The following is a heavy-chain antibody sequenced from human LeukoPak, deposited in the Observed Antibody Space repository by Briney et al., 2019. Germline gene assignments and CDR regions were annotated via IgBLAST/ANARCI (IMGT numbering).Heavy chain of an antibody. CDR1: GYTFTSYA. D-gene: IGHD5-12*01. Sequence: ASVKVSCKASGYTFTSYAMHWVRQAPGQRLEWMGWINTGNGNTKYSKKFQGRVTITRDTSGSTAYMELSSLRSEDTAVYYCARDPSGYEALSHFDYWGQGNLVTVSS. CDR2: INTGNGNT. J-gene: IGHJ4*02. V-gene: IGHV1-3*04. CDR3: ARDPSGYEALSHFDY.